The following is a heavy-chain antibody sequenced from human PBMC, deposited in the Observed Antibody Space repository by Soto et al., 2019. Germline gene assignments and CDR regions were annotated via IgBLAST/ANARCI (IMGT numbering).Heavy chain of an antibody. Sequence: ASVKVSCKASGYTFTSYGISWVRQAPGQGLEWMGWISAYNGNTNYAQKLQGRVTMTTDTSTSTAYMELRSLRSDDTAVYYCARAPQGGRWAPLWYYFDYWGQGTLVTVSS. CDR3: ARAPQGGRWAPLWYYFDY. D-gene: IGHD1-26*01. CDR2: ISAYNGNT. CDR1: GYTFTSYG. J-gene: IGHJ4*02. V-gene: IGHV1-18*01.